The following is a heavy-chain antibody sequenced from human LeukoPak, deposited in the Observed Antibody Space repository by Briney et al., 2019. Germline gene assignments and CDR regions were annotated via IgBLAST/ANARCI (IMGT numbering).Heavy chain of an antibody. CDR2: MYYSGST. D-gene: IGHD3-22*01. J-gene: IGHJ4*02. Sequence: GSLRLSCAASGFTFSSYWMHWVRQAPGKGLEWIGSMYYSGSTYSNPSLKSRVTISVDTSKNQFSLKLSSVTAADTAVYYCARHYYDSTGYYYFDYWGQGTLVTVSS. CDR1: GFTFSSYW. V-gene: IGHV4-39*01. CDR3: ARHYYDSTGYYYFDY.